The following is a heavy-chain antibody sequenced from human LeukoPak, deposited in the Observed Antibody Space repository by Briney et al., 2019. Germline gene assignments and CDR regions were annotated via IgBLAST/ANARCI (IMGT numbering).Heavy chain of an antibody. CDR2: IYHSGST. CDR1: GGSISSGVYY. Sequence: SETLSLTCTVSGGSISSGVYYWSWIRQPPGKGLEWIGYIYHSGSTSYNPSLKSRVTISVDRSKNQFSLKLSSVAAADTAVYYCARVKGFGELFFDYWGQGTLVTVSS. D-gene: IGHD3-10*01. J-gene: IGHJ4*02. CDR3: ARVKGFGELFFDY. V-gene: IGHV4-30-2*01.